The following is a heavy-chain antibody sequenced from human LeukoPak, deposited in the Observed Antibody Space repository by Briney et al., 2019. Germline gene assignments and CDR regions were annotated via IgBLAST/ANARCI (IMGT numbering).Heavy chain of an antibody. CDR2: IYTSGST. Sequence: PSQTLSLTCTVSGGSISSGSYYWSWIRQPAGKGLEWIGRIYTSGSTNYNPSLKSRVTISVDTSKNQFSLKLSSVTAADTAVYYCARAATIFGVVIPLDYYYYYMDVWGKGTTVTVSS. CDR1: GGSISSGSYY. J-gene: IGHJ6*03. CDR3: ARAATIFGVVIPLDYYYYYMDV. V-gene: IGHV4-61*02. D-gene: IGHD3-3*01.